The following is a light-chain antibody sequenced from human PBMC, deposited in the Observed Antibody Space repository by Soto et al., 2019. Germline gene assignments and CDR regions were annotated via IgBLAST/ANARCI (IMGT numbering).Light chain of an antibody. CDR2: GAS. Sequence: EIVLTQSRCILSLSPGERVPLSCRVNDILSSGFLAWYQQRRGQAPRLLIYGASTRATGIPDRFSGGGSETDFILTISRVEPEDFAMYYCQHYENSPITFGPGTRLEI. CDR3: QHYENSPIT. J-gene: IGKJ5*01. CDR1: DILSSGF. V-gene: IGKV3-20*01.